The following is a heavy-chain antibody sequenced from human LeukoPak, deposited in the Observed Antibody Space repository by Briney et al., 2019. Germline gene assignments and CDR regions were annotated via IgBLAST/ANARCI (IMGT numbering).Heavy chain of an antibody. D-gene: IGHD4-17*01. Sequence: SETLSLTCAVYGGSFSGYYWSWIRQPPGKGLEWIGEINHSGSTNYNPSLKSRVTISVDTSKNQFSLKLSSVTAADTAVYYCAREKTTVTHFDYWGQGTLVTVSS. CDR1: GGSFSGYY. CDR3: AREKTTVTHFDY. J-gene: IGHJ4*02. CDR2: INHSGST. V-gene: IGHV4-34*01.